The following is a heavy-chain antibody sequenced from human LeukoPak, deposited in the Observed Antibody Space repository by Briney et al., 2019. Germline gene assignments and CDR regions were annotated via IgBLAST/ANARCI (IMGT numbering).Heavy chain of an antibody. V-gene: IGHV3-23*01. CDR2: ISGSGGST. J-gene: IGHJ4*02. CDR3: AKYATVALYASFDY. Sequence: PGGSLRVSCAASGFTFSSYAMSWVRQAPGNGLEWVSAISGSGGSTYYADSVKGRFTISRDNSKNTLYLQMNSLRAEDTAVYYCAKYATVALYASFDYWGQGTLVTVSS. CDR1: GFTFSSYA. D-gene: IGHD6-19*01.